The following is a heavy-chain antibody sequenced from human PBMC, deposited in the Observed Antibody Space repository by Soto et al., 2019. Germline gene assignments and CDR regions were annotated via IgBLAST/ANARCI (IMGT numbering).Heavy chain of an antibody. CDR2: TIPMFATA. D-gene: IGHD6-19*01. V-gene: IGHV1-69*01. CDR1: GDSFSNYI. CDR3: ARGLLGQQCLVGFDT. Sequence: QVQLVQSGAEVKKPGSSVKVSCKASGDSFSNYIFSWVRQAPGQGLEWMGGTIPMFATAQYAQKLQGRVTITADESTSTVYMDLTSLRSDDTAVYYCARGLLGQQCLVGFDTWGPGTLVTSSS. J-gene: IGHJ4*02.